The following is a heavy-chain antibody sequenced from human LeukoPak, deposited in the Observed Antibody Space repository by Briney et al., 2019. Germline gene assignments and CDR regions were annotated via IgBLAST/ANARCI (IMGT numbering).Heavy chain of an antibody. CDR1: GGSISSYY. V-gene: IGHV4-59*01. CDR3: ARIRDGYYLSP. Sequence: PSETLSLTCTVSGGSISSYYWSWIRQPPGKGLEWIGYIYYSGSTNYNPSLKSRVTISVDTSKNQFSLKLSSVTAADTAVYYCARIRDGYYLSPWGQGTLVTVSS. CDR2: IYYSGST. D-gene: IGHD5-24*01. J-gene: IGHJ5*02.